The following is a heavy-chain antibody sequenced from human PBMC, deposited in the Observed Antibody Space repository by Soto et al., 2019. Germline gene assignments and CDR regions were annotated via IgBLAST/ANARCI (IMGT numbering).Heavy chain of an antibody. CDR2: IIPIFGTA. Sequence: ASVKVSCKASGGTFSSYAISWVRQAPGQGLEWMGGIIPIFGTANYAQKFQGRVTITADESTSTAYMELSSLRSEDTAVYYCARVGYSSSPPDYWGQGTLVTVSS. J-gene: IGHJ4*02. V-gene: IGHV1-69*13. CDR3: ARVGYSSSPPDY. CDR1: GGTFSSYA. D-gene: IGHD6-6*01.